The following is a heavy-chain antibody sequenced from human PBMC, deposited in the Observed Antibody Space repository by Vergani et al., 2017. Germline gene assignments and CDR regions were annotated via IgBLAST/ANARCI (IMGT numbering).Heavy chain of an antibody. Sequence: EGQLVESGGDWVQRGGSLRLSCAASGFISSSYWMSWVRQAPGKGLEWVANVNHDGSEKYYVDSVRGRFTISRDNAKNSIYLQMNSLRAEDTAVYFCVRVPLIRRGSGNYGINNYHGMDVWGQGTTVIVSS. CDR2: VNHDGSEK. D-gene: IGHD3-10*01. V-gene: IGHV3-7*01. J-gene: IGHJ6*02. CDR3: VRVPLIRRGSGNYGINNYHGMDV. CDR1: GFISSSYW.